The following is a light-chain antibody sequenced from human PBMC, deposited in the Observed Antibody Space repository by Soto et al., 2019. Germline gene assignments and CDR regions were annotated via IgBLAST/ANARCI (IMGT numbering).Light chain of an antibody. CDR3: QVWDSSSDHPYV. CDR1: NIGSKS. J-gene: IGLJ1*01. V-gene: IGLV3-21*04. Sequence: SHELTQPPSVSVAPGKTARITCGGNNIGSKSVHWYQQKPGQAPVLVIYYDSDRPSGIPERFSGSNSGNTATLTISRVEAGDEADYYCQVWDSSSDHPYVFGTGTKLTVL. CDR2: YDS.